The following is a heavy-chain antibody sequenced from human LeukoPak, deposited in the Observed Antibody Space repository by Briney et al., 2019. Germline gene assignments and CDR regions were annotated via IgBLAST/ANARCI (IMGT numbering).Heavy chain of an antibody. CDR3: AKRGDIVVVPAAITAEYFQH. D-gene: IGHD2-2*01. CDR2: ISGSGGST. V-gene: IGHV3-23*01. Sequence: PGGSLRLSCAASGFTFSSYAMSWVRQAPGKGLEWVSAISGSGGSTYYADSVKGRFTISRDNSKNTLYLQMNSLRAEDTAVYYCAKRGDIVVVPAAITAEYFQHWGQGTLVTVSS. CDR1: GFTFSSYA. J-gene: IGHJ1*01.